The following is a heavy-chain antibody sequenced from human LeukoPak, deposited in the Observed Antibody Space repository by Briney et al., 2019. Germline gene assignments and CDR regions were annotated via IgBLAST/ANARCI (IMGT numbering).Heavy chain of an antibody. D-gene: IGHD2-2*02. Sequence: PGGSLRLSCAASGFTFSSYWMSWVRQAPGKGLEWVANIKQDGSEKYYVDSVKGRFTISRDNAKNSLYLQMNSLRAEDTAVYYCARDGAYCSSTSCYNDYWGQGTLVTVPS. J-gene: IGHJ4*02. CDR3: ARDGAYCSSTSCYNDY. V-gene: IGHV3-7*01. CDR2: IKQDGSEK. CDR1: GFTFSSYW.